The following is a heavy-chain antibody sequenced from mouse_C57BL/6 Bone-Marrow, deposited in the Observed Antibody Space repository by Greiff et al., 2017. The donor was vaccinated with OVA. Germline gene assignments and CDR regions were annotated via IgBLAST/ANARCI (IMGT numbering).Heavy chain of an antibody. V-gene: IGHV5-4*03. CDR2: ISDGGSYT. Sequence: DVMLVESGGGLVKPGGSLKLSCAASGFTFSSYAMSWVRQTPEKRLEWVATISDGGSYTYYPDNVKGRFTISRDNAKNNLYLQMSHLKSEDTAMYYCTGTIFFFAYWGQGTLVTVSA. CDR1: GFTFSSYA. J-gene: IGHJ3*01. D-gene: IGHD4-1*01. CDR3: TGTIFFFAY.